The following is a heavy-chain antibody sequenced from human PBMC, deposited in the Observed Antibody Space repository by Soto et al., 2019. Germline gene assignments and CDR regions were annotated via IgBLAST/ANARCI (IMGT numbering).Heavy chain of an antibody. Sequence: QVQLVQSGAEEKKPGASVKVSCKASGYTFTSYAMHWVRQAPGQRLEWMGWINAGNGNTKYSQKFQGRVTVTRDTSASTAYMELSSLRSEDTAVYYCARDPSYYGMDVWGQGTTVTVSS. CDR2: INAGNGNT. CDR1: GYTFTSYA. V-gene: IGHV1-3*05. CDR3: ARDPSYYGMDV. J-gene: IGHJ6*02.